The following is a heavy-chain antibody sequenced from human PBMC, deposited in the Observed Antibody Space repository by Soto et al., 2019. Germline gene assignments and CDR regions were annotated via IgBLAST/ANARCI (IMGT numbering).Heavy chain of an antibody. CDR2: IKEDGSDM. J-gene: IGHJ4*02. Sequence: EVQLVESGGGLVQPGGSLRLSCAASGFTFSSYWMSWVRQAPGKGLEWVANIKEDGSDMYYVDSVKGRFTISRDNANNSLYLQMNSLRAEDTAVYYCATEVWVYYDFWSGYSDYWGQGTLVTVSS. D-gene: IGHD3-3*01. V-gene: IGHV3-7*01. CDR1: GFTFSSYW. CDR3: ATEVWVYYDFWSGYSDY.